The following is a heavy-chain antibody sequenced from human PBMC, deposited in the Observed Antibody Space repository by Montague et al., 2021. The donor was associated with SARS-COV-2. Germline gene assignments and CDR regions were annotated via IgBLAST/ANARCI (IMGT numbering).Heavy chain of an antibody. CDR1: GDSVSSNNAA. D-gene: IGHD1-26*01. CDR2: TCYRSEWYF. CDR3: ARYSYSGTYFGLNDAFDI. V-gene: IGHV6-1*01. Sequence: CAISGDSVSSNNAAWNWIRQSPSRGLEWLGMTCYRSEWYFDYAISLRGRITINPDTSKNQFSLQLDSVTLDDTAVYYCARYSYSGTYFGLNDAFDIWGQGTLVTVSS. J-gene: IGHJ3*02.